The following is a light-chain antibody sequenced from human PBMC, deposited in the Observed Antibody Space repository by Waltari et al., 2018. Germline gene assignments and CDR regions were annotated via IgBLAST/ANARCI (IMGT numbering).Light chain of an antibody. V-gene: IGLV1-44*01. CDR1: RSNVGGNP. Sequence: QSVLTQPPSASGTPGQKITISCSGARSNVGGNPVNWYRHLPGSAPKLPAFSDNQRPTGVPDRLSGSKSGTSASLAISGLQSEDEAHYYCAAWDFRVDLWVFGGGTKLTVL. CDR3: AAWDFRVDLWV. J-gene: IGLJ3*02. CDR2: SDN.